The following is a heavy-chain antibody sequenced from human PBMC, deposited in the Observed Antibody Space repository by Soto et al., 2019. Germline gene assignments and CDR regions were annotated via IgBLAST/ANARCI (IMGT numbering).Heavy chain of an antibody. CDR3: AKLHSSSWYYFDY. Sequence: GGSLRLSCAASGFTFSSYAMHWVRQAPGKGLEWVAVISYDGSNKYYADSVKGRFTISRDNSKNTLYLQMNSLRAEDTAVYYCAKLHSSSWYYFDYWGQGTLVTVSS. CDR2: ISYDGSNK. D-gene: IGHD6-13*01. V-gene: IGHV3-30-3*02. J-gene: IGHJ4*02. CDR1: GFTFSSYA.